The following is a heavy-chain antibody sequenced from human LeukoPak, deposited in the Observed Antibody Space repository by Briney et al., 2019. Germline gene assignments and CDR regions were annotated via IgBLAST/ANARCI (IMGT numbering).Heavy chain of an antibody. J-gene: IGHJ6*04. CDR3: AGGYGSGVMSPYGLDD. V-gene: IGHV1-69*06. CDR2: IVPRLGTA. CDR1: GVTFSDYP. Sequence: ASVKVSCKASGVTFSDYPISWVRQAPGQGTEWMGGIVPRLGTADYAQQSQGRVTITADMSTTTAYMELSSLRSDDTAIYYWAGGYGSGVMSPYGLDDCGTGTTVIVSS. D-gene: IGHD3-10*01.